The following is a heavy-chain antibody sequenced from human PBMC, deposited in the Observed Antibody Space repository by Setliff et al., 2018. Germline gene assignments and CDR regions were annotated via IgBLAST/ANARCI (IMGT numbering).Heavy chain of an antibody. J-gene: IGHJ3*02. V-gene: IGHV1-18*01. D-gene: IGHD1-26*01. CDR1: DYTFTDYG. CDR3: ARASGGNSVEDGFDI. Sequence: GASVKVSCKASDYTFTDYGIYWVRQAPGQGLEWMEWISAYNGRTNYAEKFHARVTMTTDTATSTAYMELRSLKSDDTAVYYCARASGGNSVEDGFDIWGQGTMVTVSS. CDR2: ISAYNGRT.